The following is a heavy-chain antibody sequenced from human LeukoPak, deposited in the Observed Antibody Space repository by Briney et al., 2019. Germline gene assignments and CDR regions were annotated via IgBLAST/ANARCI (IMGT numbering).Heavy chain of an antibody. Sequence: RSGGSLRLSCAASGFNFSTYSMNWVRQAPGKGLEWVSYISTSSRTIYYADSVKGRSTISRDNAKNSLYLQLNSLRAEDTAVCYCARDGYDFWSDYPTTLDCWGQGTLVTVSS. CDR1: GFNFSTYS. CDR2: ISTSSRTI. D-gene: IGHD3-3*01. CDR3: ARDGYDFWSDYPTTLDC. V-gene: IGHV3-48*01. J-gene: IGHJ4*02.